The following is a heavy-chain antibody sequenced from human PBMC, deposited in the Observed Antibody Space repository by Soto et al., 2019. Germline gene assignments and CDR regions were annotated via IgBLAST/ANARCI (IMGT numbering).Heavy chain of an antibody. D-gene: IGHD3-22*01. CDR3: ARGCYGYYYDSSGYYDY. J-gene: IGHJ4*02. V-gene: IGHV3-7*01. Sequence: GGSLRLSCAASGFTFSSYWMSWVRQAPGKGLEWVANIKQDGSEKYYVDSVKGRFTISRDNAKNSLYLQMNSLRAEDTAVYYCARGCYGYYYDSSGYYDYWGQGTLVTVSS. CDR1: GFTFSSYW. CDR2: IKQDGSEK.